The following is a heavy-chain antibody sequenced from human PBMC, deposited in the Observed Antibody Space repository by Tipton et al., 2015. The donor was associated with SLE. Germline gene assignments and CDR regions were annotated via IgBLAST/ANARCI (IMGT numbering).Heavy chain of an antibody. CDR3: AKGAKNLGWSNDVYHI. CDR2: IYHTGST. CDR1: GGSISTNSW. Sequence: TLSLTCVISGGSISTNSWWSWVRQSPGKGLEWLGQIYHTGSTRHNPSLKSRVTVSVDTSKNQFSLKLNSVTAADTAVYYCAKGAKNLGWSNDVYHIWGPGTEVNVSS. V-gene: IGHV4-4*02. D-gene: IGHD6-19*01. J-gene: IGHJ3*02.